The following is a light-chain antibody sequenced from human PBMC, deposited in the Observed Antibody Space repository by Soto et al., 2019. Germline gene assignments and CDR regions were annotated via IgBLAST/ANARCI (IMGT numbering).Light chain of an antibody. V-gene: IGKV3-11*01. CDR1: QSVSSY. J-gene: IGKJ4*01. CDR3: QQRSNLPLT. Sequence: EIVLKQSPATLYLSPGERATLSCRASQSVSSYFALYQQKPGQAPRLLIYDASNRATGTTDRFSGSGSGTDFTLTISILEHEDFAVYYCQQRSNLPLTFGGGTKEEMK. CDR2: DAS.